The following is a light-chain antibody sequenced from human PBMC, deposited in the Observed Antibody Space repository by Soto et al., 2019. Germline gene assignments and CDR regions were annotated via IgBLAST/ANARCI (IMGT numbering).Light chain of an antibody. J-gene: IGKJ5*01. CDR3: QQYNNWPPIT. V-gene: IGKV3-15*01. Sequence: EIVMTQSPATLSVSPGERATLSCRASQSVDSNLAWYQQKPGQAPRLLIRGASTSATGIPARFSGSGSGTEFTHAISSLQSEDFAVYYWQQYNNWPPITFGQGTRLQMK. CDR1: QSVDSN. CDR2: GAS.